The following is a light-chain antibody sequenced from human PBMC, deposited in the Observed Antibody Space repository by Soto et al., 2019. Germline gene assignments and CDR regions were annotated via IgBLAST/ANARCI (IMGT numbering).Light chain of an antibody. CDR2: AAS. Sequence: IPLTQSPSSLSASVGDRVLITCRASQGISSYLAWYQQKSGKGPKLLIYAASTSQSGVPSRFSGGVSGTDFSLTISSLQPEDFATYFCQQLNSFPLTFGGGTKVEIK. J-gene: IGKJ4*01. CDR1: QGISSY. CDR3: QQLNSFPLT. V-gene: IGKV1-9*01.